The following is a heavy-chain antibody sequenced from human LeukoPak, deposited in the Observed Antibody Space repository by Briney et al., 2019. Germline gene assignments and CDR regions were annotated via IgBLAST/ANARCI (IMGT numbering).Heavy chain of an antibody. CDR3: ARGPIQLWIHNAMDV. Sequence: QAGGSLRLSCTGSGFTFGAHAMGWVRQAPGKGLEWVGFIRSKAYRGTTEYAASVKGRFTISRDDSASIAYLQMNSLRTEDTAVYYCARGPIQLWIHNAMDVWGQGTTVTVSS. CDR1: GFTFGAHA. V-gene: IGHV3-49*04. D-gene: IGHD5-18*01. J-gene: IGHJ6*02. CDR2: IRSKAYRGTT.